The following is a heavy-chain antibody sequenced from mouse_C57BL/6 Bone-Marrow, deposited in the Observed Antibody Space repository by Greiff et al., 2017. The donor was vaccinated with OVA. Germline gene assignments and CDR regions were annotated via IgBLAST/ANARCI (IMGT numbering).Heavy chain of an antibody. D-gene: IGHD1-1*01. CDR1: GFSLTSYG. Sequence: VKLQESGPGLVQPSQSLSITCTVSGFSLTSYGVHWVRQSPGKGLEWLGVIWSGGSTDYNAAFISRLSISKDNSKSQVFFKMNSLQADDTAIYYCARIYYYGSSYVKQDYWGQGTTLTVSS. CDR3: ARIYYYGSSYVKQDY. J-gene: IGHJ2*01. CDR2: IWSGGST. V-gene: IGHV2-2*01.